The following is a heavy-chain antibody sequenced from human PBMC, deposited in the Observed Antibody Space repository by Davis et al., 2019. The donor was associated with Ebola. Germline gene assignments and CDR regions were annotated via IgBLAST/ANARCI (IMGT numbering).Heavy chain of an antibody. CDR3: AREPLTSRYFDWPQRFDP. Sequence: GGSLRLSCAASGFTFSSYSMNWVRQAPGKGLEWVSSISSSSSYIYYADSVKGRFTISRDNAKNSLYLQMNSLRAEDTAVYYCAREPLTSRYFDWPQRFDPWGQGTLVTVSS. J-gene: IGHJ5*02. V-gene: IGHV3-21*01. D-gene: IGHD3-9*01. CDR1: GFTFSSYS. CDR2: ISSSSSYI.